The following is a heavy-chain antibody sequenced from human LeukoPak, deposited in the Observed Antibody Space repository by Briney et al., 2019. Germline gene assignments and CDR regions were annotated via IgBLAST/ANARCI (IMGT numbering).Heavy chain of an antibody. CDR3: ARKGSISGYCSSTSCYTGDY. J-gene: IGHJ4*02. D-gene: IGHD2-2*02. CDR1: GFTFSSYS. Sequence: PGGSLRLSCAASGFTFSSYSMNWVRQAPGKGLEWVSSISSSSSYIYYADSVKGRFTISRDNAKNSLYLQMNSLRAEDTAVYYCARKGSISGYCSSTSCYTGDYWGQGTLVTVSS. V-gene: IGHV3-21*01. CDR2: ISSSSSYI.